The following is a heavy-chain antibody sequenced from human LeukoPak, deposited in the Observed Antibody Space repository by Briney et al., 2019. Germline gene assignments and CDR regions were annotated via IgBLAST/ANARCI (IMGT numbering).Heavy chain of an antibody. D-gene: IGHD2-2*01. J-gene: IGHJ4*02. Sequence: VSVKVSCKASGYTFTSYYMHWVRQAPGQGLEWMGIINPSGGSTSYAQKFQGRVTMTRDTSTSTVYMELSSLRSEDTAVYYCAKDVVVVPAPLDYWGQGTLVTVSS. CDR2: INPSGGST. CDR3: AKDVVVVPAPLDY. CDR1: GYTFTSYY. V-gene: IGHV1-46*01.